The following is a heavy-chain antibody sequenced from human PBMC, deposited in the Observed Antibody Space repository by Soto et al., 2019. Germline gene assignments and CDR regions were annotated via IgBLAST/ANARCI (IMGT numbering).Heavy chain of an antibody. V-gene: IGHV1-69*02. CDR1: GGTFSSYT. CDR3: AAIPQDCSSTSCYPTRRAFDI. J-gene: IGHJ3*02. CDR2: IIPILGIA. D-gene: IGHD2-2*01. Sequence: ASVKVSCKASGGTFSSYTISWVRQAPGQGLEWMGRIIPILGIANYAQKFQGRVTITADKSTSTAYMELSSLRSEDTAVYYCAAIPQDCSSTSCYPTRRAFDIWGQGTMVTVSS.